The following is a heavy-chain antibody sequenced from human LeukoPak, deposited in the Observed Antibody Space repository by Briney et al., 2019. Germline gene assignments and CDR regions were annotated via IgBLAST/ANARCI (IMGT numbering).Heavy chain of an antibody. D-gene: IGHD6-13*01. CDR2: ISYDGSNK. CDR1: GFTFSSYT. CDR3: ARVSGLRAAGSPRVYYYYMDV. J-gene: IGHJ6*03. V-gene: IGHV3-30*04. Sequence: GGSLRLSCATSGFTFSSYTMHWVRQAPGKGLEWVAVISYDGSNKYYADSVKGRFTISRDNAKNSLYLQMNSLRAEDTAVYYCARVSGLRAAGSPRVYYYYMDVWGKGTTVTVSS.